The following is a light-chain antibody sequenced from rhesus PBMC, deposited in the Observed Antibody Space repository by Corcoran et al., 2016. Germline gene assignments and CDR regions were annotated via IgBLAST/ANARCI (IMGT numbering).Light chain of an antibody. CDR2: KVS. CDR1: QSLVHSNGNTY. CDR3: MQYTHIPRT. V-gene: IGKV2-65*01. Sequence: DVVMTQSPLALPITPGQPASISCRSSQSLVHSNGNTYLSWIQQKQGQPPRLLIYKVSNRYSGVPDIFSGSGAGTDVTLKISRVEAEDVGVYYCMQYTHIPRTFGQGTKVEIK. J-gene: IGKJ1*01.